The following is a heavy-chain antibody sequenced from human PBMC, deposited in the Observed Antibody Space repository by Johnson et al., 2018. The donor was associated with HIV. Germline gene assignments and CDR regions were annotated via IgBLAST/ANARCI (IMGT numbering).Heavy chain of an antibody. D-gene: IGHD2-15*01. Sequence: VQLVESGGGVVQPGRSLRLSCAASGFTFSSYAMHWVRQAPGKGLEWVAVISYDGSNKYYADSVKGRFTVSRDSSKTTLFLQMKSLRPEDTAVYFWAKEDCSAIVCSDDGFHLWGQGTMVTVSS. CDR1: GFTFSSYA. J-gene: IGHJ3*01. CDR3: AKEDCSAIVCSDDGFHL. CDR2: ISYDGSNK. V-gene: IGHV3-30*04.